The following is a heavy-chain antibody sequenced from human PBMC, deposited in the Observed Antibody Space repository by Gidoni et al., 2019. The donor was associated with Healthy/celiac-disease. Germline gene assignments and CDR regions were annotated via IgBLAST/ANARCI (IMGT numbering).Heavy chain of an antibody. D-gene: IGHD3-16*01. CDR3: ARMNRGETAKGRMDV. CDR2: ISSSGSTI. Sequence: QVQLVESGGGLVKPGGSLRLSGAAAGFTFSDYYMSWIRQAPGKGLEWVSYISSSGSTISYADSVQGRFPISRDNAKNSLYLQMNSLRAEDTAVYYCARMNRGETAKGRMDVWGQGTTVTVSS. J-gene: IGHJ6*02. V-gene: IGHV3-11*01. CDR1: GFTFSDYY.